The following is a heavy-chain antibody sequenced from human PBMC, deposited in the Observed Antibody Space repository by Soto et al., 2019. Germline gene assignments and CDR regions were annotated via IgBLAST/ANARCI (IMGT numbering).Heavy chain of an antibody. D-gene: IGHD6-19*01. J-gene: IGHJ6*02. CDR3: AREPIAVAGTRYYYGMDV. V-gene: IGHV4-61*08. Sequence: SETLSLTCTVSGGSISSGGYYWSWIRQHPGKGLEWIGYIYYSGSTNYNPSLKSRVTISVDKSKNQFSLKLSSVTAADTAVYYCAREPIAVAGTRYYYGMDVWGQGTTVTVSS. CDR2: IYYSGST. CDR1: GGSISSGGYY.